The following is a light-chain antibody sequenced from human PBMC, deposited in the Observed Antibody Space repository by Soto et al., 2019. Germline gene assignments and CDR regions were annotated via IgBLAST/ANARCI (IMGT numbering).Light chain of an antibody. CDR3: QQYNGLIT. J-gene: IGKJ5*01. CDR1: QSISTW. Sequence: DIQMTQSPSTVSASVGDIVTITCRASQSISTWLAWYQQKPGKAPKLLIYKASNLTSEVPPRFSGSGSGTEFTLTISSLQPDDFATYCCQQYNGLITFGQGTRLEIK. V-gene: IGKV1-5*03. CDR2: KAS.